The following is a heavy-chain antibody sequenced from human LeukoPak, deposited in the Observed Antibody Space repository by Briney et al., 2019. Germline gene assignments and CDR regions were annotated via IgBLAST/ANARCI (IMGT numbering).Heavy chain of an antibody. CDR2: TSDSGNT. J-gene: IGHJ4*02. Sequence: SETLSLTCTVSGGFIRNYYWNWIRQPPGKGLEWIGYTSDSGNTDYKPSLKSRVTISVDTSKNQFSLKLTSATAADTAVYYCARWHSHGRYFDYWGQGALATVSS. D-gene: IGHD2-21*01. CDR1: GGFIRNYY. V-gene: IGHV4-59*01. CDR3: ARWHSHGRYFDY.